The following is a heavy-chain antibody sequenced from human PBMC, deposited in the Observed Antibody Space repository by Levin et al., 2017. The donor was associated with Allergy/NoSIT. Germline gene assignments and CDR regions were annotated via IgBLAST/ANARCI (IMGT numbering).Heavy chain of an antibody. CDR3: ASHSGSYYFDY. J-gene: IGHJ4*02. CDR2: INPNSGGT. CDR1: GYTFTAYF. D-gene: IGHD1-26*01. V-gene: IGHV1-2*02. Sequence: ASVKVSCKASGYTFTAYFMHWVRQAPGQGLEWMGWINPNSGGTTYAQKFQGRVTMTRDTSISTVYMELSSLRSDDTAVYYCASHSGSYYFDYWGQGTLVTVSS.